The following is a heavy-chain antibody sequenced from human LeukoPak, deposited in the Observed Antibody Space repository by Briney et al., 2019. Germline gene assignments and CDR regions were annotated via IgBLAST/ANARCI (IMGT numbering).Heavy chain of an antibody. CDR3: ARPYNYGDSRIDY. CDR1: GFTFSSFW. CDR2: INTDGSST. V-gene: IGHV3-74*01. D-gene: IGHD4-17*01. Sequence: GGSLRLSCSASGFTFSSFWMHWVRQAPGEGLVWVSYINTDGSSTNYADSVKGRFTISRDNAKNTLYLQMNSLRAEDTAVYYCARPYNYGDSRIDYWGRGTLVTVSS. J-gene: IGHJ4*02.